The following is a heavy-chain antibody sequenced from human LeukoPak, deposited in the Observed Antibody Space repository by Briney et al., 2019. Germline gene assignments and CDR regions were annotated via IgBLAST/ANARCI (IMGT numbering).Heavy chain of an antibody. CDR1: GGTFSSCT. CDR3: ARGVATSAFDY. CDR2: IIPILGIA. D-gene: IGHD5-24*01. J-gene: IGHJ4*02. Sequence: SVKVSCKASGGTFSSCTISWVRQAPGQGLEWMGRIIPILGIANYAQKFQGRVTITADKSTSTAYMELSSLRSEDTAVYYCARGVATSAFDYWGQGTLVTVSS. V-gene: IGHV1-69*02.